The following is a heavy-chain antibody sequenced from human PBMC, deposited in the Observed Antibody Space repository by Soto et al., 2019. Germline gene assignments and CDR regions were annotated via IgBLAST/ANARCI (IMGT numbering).Heavy chain of an antibody. CDR1: GGSFSGYY. CDR2: INHSGST. Sequence: SETLSLTCAVYGGSFSGYYWSWIRQPPGKGLEWIGEINHSGSTNYNPSLKSRVTISVDTSKNQFSLKLSSVTAADTAVYYCARGRTVTTRGYYYYYMDVWGKGTTVTVSS. J-gene: IGHJ6*03. V-gene: IGHV4-34*01. D-gene: IGHD4-17*01. CDR3: ARGRTVTTRGYYYYYMDV.